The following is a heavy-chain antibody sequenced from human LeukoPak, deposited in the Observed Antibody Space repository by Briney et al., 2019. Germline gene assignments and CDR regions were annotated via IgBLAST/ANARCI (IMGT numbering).Heavy chain of an antibody. CDR2: IYYSGST. V-gene: IGHV4-39*01. J-gene: IGHJ4*02. CDR3: ARRSSSWYSKIDS. Sequence: SETLSLTCTVSGGSISSSSYYWGWIRQPPGKGLEWIGSIYYSGSTYYNPSLKSRVTISEDTSKNQFSLKLSSVTAADTAVYYCARRSSSWYSKIDSWGQGTLVTVSS. D-gene: IGHD6-13*01. CDR1: GGSISSSSYY.